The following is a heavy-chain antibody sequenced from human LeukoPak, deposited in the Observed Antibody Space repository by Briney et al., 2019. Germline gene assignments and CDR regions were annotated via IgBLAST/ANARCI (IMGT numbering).Heavy chain of an antibody. Sequence: SGGSLRLSCAASGFTFSSYGMHWVRQAPGKGLERVAVISYDGSNKYYADSVKGRFTISRDNAKNSLYLQMNSLRAEDTAVYYCARVRRNYYDSSGSLYYFDYWGQGTLVTVSS. CDR1: GFTFSSYG. V-gene: IGHV3-30*03. D-gene: IGHD3-22*01. CDR3: ARVRRNYYDSSGSLYYFDY. J-gene: IGHJ4*02. CDR2: ISYDGSNK.